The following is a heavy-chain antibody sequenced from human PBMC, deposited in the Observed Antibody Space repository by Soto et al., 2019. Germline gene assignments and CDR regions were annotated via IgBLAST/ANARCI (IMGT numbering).Heavy chain of an antibody. CDR2: INHSGST. CDR1: GGSFSGYY. CDR3: ARAPYCSSTGCYVRAVDI. V-gene: IGHV4-34*01. D-gene: IGHD2-2*01. J-gene: IGHJ3*02. Sequence: QVQLQQWGAGLLKPSETLSLTCAVYGGSFSGYYWSWIRQPTGKGLEWIGEINHSGSTNYNPSLKSRVTISVDTSKNQFSQKLSSVTAADTAVYYCARAPYCSSTGCYVRAVDIWGQGTMVTVSS.